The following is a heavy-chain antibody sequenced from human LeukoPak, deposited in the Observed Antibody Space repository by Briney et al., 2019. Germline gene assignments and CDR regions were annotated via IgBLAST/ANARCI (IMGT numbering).Heavy chain of an antibody. CDR1: GGSISGYS. CDR2: IYTSGST. J-gene: IGHJ5*02. CDR3: ARDNPAGP. V-gene: IGHV4-4*07. D-gene: IGHD1-14*01. Sequence: SETLSLTCTVSGGSISGYSWSWIRQSAGKGLEWIGRIYTSGSTDYNPSSKSRVTMSIDTSKKQFSLNLTSVTAADTAVYYCARDNPAGPWGQGTLVTVSS.